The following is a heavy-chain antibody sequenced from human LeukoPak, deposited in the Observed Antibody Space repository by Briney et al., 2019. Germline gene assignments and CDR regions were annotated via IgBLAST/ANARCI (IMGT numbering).Heavy chain of an antibody. CDR2: IKQDGSEK. CDR3: AKATRGYSSSWYRDDAFDI. CDR1: GFTFISYW. J-gene: IGHJ3*02. D-gene: IGHD6-13*01. Sequence: GGSLRLSCAASGFTFISYWLTWVRQAPGKGLEWVANIKQDGSEKYYVGSVKGRFTISRDNSKNTLYLQMNSLRAEDMALYYCAKATRGYSSSWYRDDAFDIWGQGTMVTVSS. V-gene: IGHV3-7*03.